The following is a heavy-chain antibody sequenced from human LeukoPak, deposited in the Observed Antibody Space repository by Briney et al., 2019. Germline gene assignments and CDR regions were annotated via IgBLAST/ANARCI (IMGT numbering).Heavy chain of an antibody. J-gene: IGHJ5*01. CDR3: AISAPTILPFDF. V-gene: IGHV3-11*01. Sequence: GGSLRLSCAASGFTFSDYYMSWIRQAPGKGLEWVSYISNSGTSIYYADSVKGRFTISRDNTKNSLYLQMSSLRTEDTALYYCAISAPTILPFDFWGQGTLVTVSP. CDR2: ISNSGTSI. CDR1: GFTFSDYY. D-gene: IGHD3-10*01.